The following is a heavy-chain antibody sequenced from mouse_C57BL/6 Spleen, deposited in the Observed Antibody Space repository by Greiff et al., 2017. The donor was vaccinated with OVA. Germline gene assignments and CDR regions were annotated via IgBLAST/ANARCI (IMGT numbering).Heavy chain of an antibody. J-gene: IGHJ2*01. V-gene: IGHV1-54*01. CDR2: INPGSGGT. CDR3: ARSPRYYGSDD. Sequence: QVQLKQSGAELVRPGTSVKVSCKASGYAFTNYLIEWVKQRPGQGLEWIGVINPGSGGTNYNEKFKGKATLTADKSSSTAYMQLSSLTSEDSAVYFCARSPRYYGSDDWGQGTTLTVSS. D-gene: IGHD1-1*01. CDR1: GYAFTNYL.